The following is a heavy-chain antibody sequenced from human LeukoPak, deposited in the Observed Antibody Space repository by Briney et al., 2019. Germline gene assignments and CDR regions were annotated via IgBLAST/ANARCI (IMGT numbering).Heavy chain of an antibody. CDR1: GFTFSTYG. CDR2: IWYDGSNK. Sequence: SGGSLRLSCTASGFTFSTYGMNWVRQAPGKGLEWVAIIWYDGSNKYYADSVKGRFTISRDNSKNTLYLQMNSLRAEDTAVYYCARVGCTGGSCLPYHYYGMDVWGQGTTVTVSS. CDR3: ARVGCTGGSCLPYHYYGMDV. V-gene: IGHV3-33*08. D-gene: IGHD2-15*01. J-gene: IGHJ6*02.